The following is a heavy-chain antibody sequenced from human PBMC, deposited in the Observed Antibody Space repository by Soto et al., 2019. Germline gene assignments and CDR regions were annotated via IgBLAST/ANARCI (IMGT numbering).Heavy chain of an antibody. D-gene: IGHD2-21*01. CDR1: GFTFSTYV. CDR2: ISSSGVST. V-gene: IGHV3-23*01. J-gene: IGHJ3*02. Sequence: GGSLRLSCAASGFTFSTYVMNWVRQTPGKGLEWVSGISSSGVSTYYADSVKGRFTISRDNSKSTLYLQMNSLRAEDTAIYFCAKPVVVIARMIGHQLNFFDIWGQGTMVTVSS. CDR3: AKPVVVIARMIGHQLNFFDI.